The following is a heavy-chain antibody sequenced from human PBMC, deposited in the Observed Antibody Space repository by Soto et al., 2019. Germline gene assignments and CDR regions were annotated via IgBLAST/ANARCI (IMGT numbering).Heavy chain of an antibody. CDR2: IYPGESDT. J-gene: IGHJ4*02. CDR1: GYSFTSYW. CDR3: ARTAQYYYDSSGYYWSPFDY. D-gene: IGHD3-22*01. Sequence: GESLKISCKGSGYSFTSYWIGWVRQMPGKGLEWMGIIYPGESDTRYSPSFQGQVTISADKSISTAYLQWSSLKASDTAMYYCARTAQYYYDSSGYYWSPFDYWGQGTLVTVSS. V-gene: IGHV5-51*01.